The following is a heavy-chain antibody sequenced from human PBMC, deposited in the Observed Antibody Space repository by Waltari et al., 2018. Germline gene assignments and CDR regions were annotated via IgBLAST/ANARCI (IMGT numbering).Heavy chain of an antibody. V-gene: IGHV3-74*01. CDR2: ISGDGSTI. CDR3: ARGADL. J-gene: IGHJ4*02. D-gene: IGHD3-3*01. Sequence: EVQLVESGGGLVQPGGSLRLSCAASGFTISGTWLHWVRQVPGKGLVWVSRISGDGSTINYADSVKGRFTISRDTAKNTLYLQRNSLRAEYTAVYDCARGADLRGQGILVTVSS. CDR1: GFTISGTW.